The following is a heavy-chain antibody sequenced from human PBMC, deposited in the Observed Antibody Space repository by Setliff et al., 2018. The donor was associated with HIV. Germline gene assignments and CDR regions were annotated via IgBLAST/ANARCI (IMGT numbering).Heavy chain of an antibody. J-gene: IGHJ5*02. V-gene: IGHV4-31*11. Sequence: SETLSLTCAVYGGSFSGYYWSWIRQHPGKGLEWIGYIYYSGSTYYNPSLKSRVSISVDTSKNQFSLKLSSVTAADTAVYYCARGYSSSLGWFDPWGQGTLVTVSS. D-gene: IGHD6-6*01. CDR2: IYYSGST. CDR3: ARGYSSSLGWFDP. CDR1: GGSFSGYY.